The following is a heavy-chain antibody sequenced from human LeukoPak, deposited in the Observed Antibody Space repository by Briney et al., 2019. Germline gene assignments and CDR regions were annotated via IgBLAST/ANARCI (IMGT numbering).Heavy chain of an antibody. CDR1: GGSISSYY. CDR2: IYYSGST. J-gene: IGHJ4*02. CDR3: ASSGYYLAHFDY. D-gene: IGHD3-22*01. V-gene: IGHV4-59*01. Sequence: SETLSLTCTVSGGSISSYYWSWIRQPPGKGLEWIGYIYYSGSTNYNPSLKSRVTISVDTSKNQFSLKLSSVTAADTAVYYCASSGYYLAHFDYWGQGTLVTVSS.